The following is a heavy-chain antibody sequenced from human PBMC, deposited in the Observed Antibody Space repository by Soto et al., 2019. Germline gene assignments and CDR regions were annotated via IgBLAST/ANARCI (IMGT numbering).Heavy chain of an antibody. CDR2: IYYSGST. Sequence: LSLTCTVSGGSISSGDYYWSWIRQPPGKGLEWIGYIYYSGSTYYNPSLRSRVTISVDTSKNQFSLKLSSVTAADTAVYYCARDRNGGNFDYWGQGTLVTVSS. CDR1: GGSISSGDYY. D-gene: IGHD2-15*01. J-gene: IGHJ4*02. V-gene: IGHV4-30-4*01. CDR3: ARDRNGGNFDY.